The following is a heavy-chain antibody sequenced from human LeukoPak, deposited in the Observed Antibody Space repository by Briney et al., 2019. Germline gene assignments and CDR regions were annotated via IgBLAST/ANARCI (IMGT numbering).Heavy chain of an antibody. CDR1: GYTFTGYY. J-gene: IGHJ4*02. CDR3: ARQSSSWYPLNYFDY. V-gene: IGHV1-2*04. Sequence: ASVKVSCKASGYTFTGYYMHWVRQAPGQGLEWMGWINPNSGGTNYAQKFQGWVTMTRDTSISTAYMELSRLRSDDTAVYYCARQSSSWYPLNYFDYWGQGTLVTVSS. D-gene: IGHD6-13*01. CDR2: INPNSGGT.